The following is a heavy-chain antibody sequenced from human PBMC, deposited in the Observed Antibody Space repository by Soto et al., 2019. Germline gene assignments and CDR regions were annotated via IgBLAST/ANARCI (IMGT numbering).Heavy chain of an antibody. CDR2: INHSGST. J-gene: IGHJ5*02. CDR3: ATRDDIVVLPPARQNWFDP. Sequence: SETLSLTCSVYGGSFSGYHWSWIRQPPGKGLEWIGEINHSGSTNYNPSPKSRVTISVDTSKNQFSLKLSSVTAADTAVYYCATRDDIVVLPPARQNWFDPWGQGTLVTVSS. CDR1: GGSFSGYH. V-gene: IGHV4-34*01. D-gene: IGHD2-2*01.